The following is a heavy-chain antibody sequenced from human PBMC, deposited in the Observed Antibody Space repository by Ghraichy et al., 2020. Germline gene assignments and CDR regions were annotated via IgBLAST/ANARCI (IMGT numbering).Heavy chain of an antibody. CDR3: AKGPYSSGQINFFDY. V-gene: IGHV3-9*01. CDR2: ISWNSGNI. Sequence: GGSLRLSCAASGFTFDDYAMHWVRQAPGKGLEWVSGISWNSGNIGYADSVKGRFTISRDNAKNSLYLQMNSLRAEDTALYYCAKGPYSSGQINFFDYWGQGTLVTVSS. J-gene: IGHJ4*02. CDR1: GFTFDDYA. D-gene: IGHD6-19*01.